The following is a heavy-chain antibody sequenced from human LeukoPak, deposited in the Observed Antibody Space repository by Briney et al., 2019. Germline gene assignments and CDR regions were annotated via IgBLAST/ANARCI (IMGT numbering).Heavy chain of an antibody. Sequence: ASVKVSCKASGYTFTSYGISWVRQAPGQGLEWMGIINPSGGSTSYAQKFQGRVTMTRDTSTSTVYMELSSLRSEDTAVYYCARNKGKYYFDYWGQGTLVTVSS. J-gene: IGHJ4*02. CDR2: INPSGGST. CDR3: ARNKGKYYFDY. D-gene: IGHD3-10*01. CDR1: GYTFTSYG. V-gene: IGHV1-46*01.